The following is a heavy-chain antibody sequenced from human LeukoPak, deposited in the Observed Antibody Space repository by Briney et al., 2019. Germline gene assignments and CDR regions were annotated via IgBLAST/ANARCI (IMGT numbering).Heavy chain of an antibody. J-gene: IGHJ4*02. CDR1: GFTFSSYG. Sequence: GGPLRLSCAASGFTFSSYGMNWVRQAPGKGLEWVSYISSSSSTIYYADSVKGRFTISRDNAKNSLYLQMNSLRAEDTAVYYCARYYDSSGYYYFDYWGQGTLVTVSS. CDR2: ISSSSSTI. D-gene: IGHD3-22*01. V-gene: IGHV3-48*01. CDR3: ARYYDSSGYYYFDY.